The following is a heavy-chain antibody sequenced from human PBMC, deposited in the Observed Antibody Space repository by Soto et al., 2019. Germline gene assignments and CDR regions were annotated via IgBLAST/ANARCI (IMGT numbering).Heavy chain of an antibody. CDR2: IYYSGST. CDR1: GGSISSGDYY. CDR3: ARTPWDGYTGYYFDY. V-gene: IGHV4-31*03. Sequence: SETLPLTCTVSGGSISSGDYYWSWIRQHPGKGLEWIGYIYYSGSTYYNPSLKSRVTISVDTSKNQFSLKLSSVTAADTAVYSCARTPWDGYTGYYFDYWGQGTLVTVSS. J-gene: IGHJ4*02. D-gene: IGHD5-18*01.